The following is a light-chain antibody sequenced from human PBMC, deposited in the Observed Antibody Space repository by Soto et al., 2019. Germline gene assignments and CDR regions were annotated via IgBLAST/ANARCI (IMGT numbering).Light chain of an antibody. Sequence: EIVLTQSPATLSLSAGERSTLSCRASQSVSSYLAWYQHKPGQAPRLLIYDASNRATGIPVRFSGSGSGTDFTLTISSLEPEDFAVYYCQQRSKWPLITFGQGTRLEI. CDR2: DAS. J-gene: IGKJ5*01. CDR3: QQRSKWPLIT. V-gene: IGKV3-11*01. CDR1: QSVSSY.